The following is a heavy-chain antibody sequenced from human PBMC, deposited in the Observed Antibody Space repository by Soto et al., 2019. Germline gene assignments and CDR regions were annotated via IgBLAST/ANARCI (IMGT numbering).Heavy chain of an antibody. CDR2: ISWDGGST. CDR1: GFTFDDYT. Sequence: PGGSLRLSCAASGFTFDDYTMHWVRQAPGKGLEWVSLISWDGGSTYYADSVKGRFTISRDNSKNSLYLQMNSLRTEDTALYYCAKDMESFCGGSCYSDYWGQGTLVTVSS. CDR3: AKDMESFCGGSCYSDY. D-gene: IGHD2-15*01. V-gene: IGHV3-43*01. J-gene: IGHJ4*02.